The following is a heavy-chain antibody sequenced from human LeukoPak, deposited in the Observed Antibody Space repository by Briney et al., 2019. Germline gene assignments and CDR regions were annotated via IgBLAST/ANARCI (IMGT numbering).Heavy chain of an antibody. CDR2: IYYSGST. Sequence: SGTLSLTCAVSGGSISSSSYYWGWIRQPPGKGLEWIGSIYYSGSTYYNPSLKSRVTISVDTSKNQFSLKLSSVTAADTAVYYCARQYDTAMKPFDYWGQGTLVTVSS. J-gene: IGHJ4*02. CDR1: GGSISSSSYY. CDR3: ARQYDTAMKPFDY. D-gene: IGHD5-18*01. V-gene: IGHV4-39*01.